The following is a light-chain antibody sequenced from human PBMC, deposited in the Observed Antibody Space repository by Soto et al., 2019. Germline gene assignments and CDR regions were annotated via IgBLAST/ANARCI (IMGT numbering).Light chain of an antibody. CDR2: GAS. V-gene: IGKV3-20*01. J-gene: IGKJ2*01. CDR1: QSVSSNY. Sequence: EIVLTQSPGTLSLSPGERATLSCRASQSVSSNYLAWYQQKPGQTPRLLIYGASSRATGIPDRFSGSGSGTHSSLTLSRLWSEDFAEYYCLRCGSSPYTFGQGTTMEIK. CDR3: LRCGSSPYT.